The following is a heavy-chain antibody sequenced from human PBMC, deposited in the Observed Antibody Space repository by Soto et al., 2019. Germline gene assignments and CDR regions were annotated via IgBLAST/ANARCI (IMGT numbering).Heavy chain of an antibody. CDR2: ISGSGGST. D-gene: IGHD2-15*01. V-gene: IGHV3-23*01. CDR3: AKLGYCSGGSCYNFDY. Sequence: GGSLRLSCAASGFTFSSYAMSWVRQAPGKGLEWVSAISGSGGSTYYADSVKGRFTISRDNSKNTLYLQMNSLRAEDTAVYYCAKLGYCSGGSCYNFDYWGQGTLVTVSS. J-gene: IGHJ4*02. CDR1: GFTFSSYA.